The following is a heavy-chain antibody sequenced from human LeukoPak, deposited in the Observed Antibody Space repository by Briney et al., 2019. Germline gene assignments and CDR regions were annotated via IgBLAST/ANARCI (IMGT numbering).Heavy chain of an antibody. V-gene: IGHV3-30*02. D-gene: IGHD5-24*01. Sequence: GGSLRLSCAASGFTFSSYGMHWVRQAPGKGLEWVAFIRYDGSNKYYADSVKGRFTISRDNSKNTLYLQMNSLRAEDTAVYYCAKDGGEMATGSLYWGQGTLVTVSS. CDR2: IRYDGSNK. CDR3: AKDGGEMATGSLY. J-gene: IGHJ4*02. CDR1: GFTFSSYG.